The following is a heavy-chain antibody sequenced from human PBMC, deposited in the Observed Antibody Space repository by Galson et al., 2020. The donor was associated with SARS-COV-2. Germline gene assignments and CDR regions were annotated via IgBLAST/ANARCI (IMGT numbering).Heavy chain of an antibody. CDR1: DGPISSYY. V-gene: IGHV4-59*01. CDR2: ISYSGST. CDR3: ARDPAPLYGDNYYYGMDV. J-gene: IGHJ6*02. D-gene: IGHD4-17*01. Sequence: ETSETRSLTCSVSDGPISSYYWSWIRQPPGKGLEWIGYISYSGSTNYNPSLRSRVTILVDMSKNQFSLKLSSVTAADTAVYYCARDPAPLYGDNYYYGMDVWGRGTTVTVSS.